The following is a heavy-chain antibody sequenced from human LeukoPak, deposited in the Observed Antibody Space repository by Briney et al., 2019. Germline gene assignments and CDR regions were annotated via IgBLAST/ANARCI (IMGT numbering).Heavy chain of an antibody. CDR1: GGSFSGYY. J-gene: IGHJ3*02. CDR2: INHGGST. Sequence: SETLSLTCAVYGGSFSGYYWSWIRQPPGKGLEWIGEINHGGSTNYNPSLKSRVTISVDTSKNQFSLKLSSVTAADTAVYYCARDFGITMIHSHAFDIWGQGTMVTVSS. V-gene: IGHV4-34*01. CDR3: ARDFGITMIHSHAFDI. D-gene: IGHD3-22*01.